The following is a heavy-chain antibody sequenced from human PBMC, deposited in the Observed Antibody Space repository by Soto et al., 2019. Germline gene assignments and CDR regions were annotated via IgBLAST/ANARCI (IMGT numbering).Heavy chain of an antibody. Sequence: HLGGSLRLSCVGSGFTFNNYGMHWVRQAPGRGLEWVAVISYEGRYTSSGDSVKGRFTISRDNSENTLYLQMNSLRAEDTAVYYCARETYSSGWYNWFDPWGQGTLVTVSS. CDR2: ISYEGRYT. CDR3: ARETYSSGWYNWFDP. J-gene: IGHJ5*02. D-gene: IGHD6-19*01. CDR1: GFTFNNYG. V-gene: IGHV3-30*03.